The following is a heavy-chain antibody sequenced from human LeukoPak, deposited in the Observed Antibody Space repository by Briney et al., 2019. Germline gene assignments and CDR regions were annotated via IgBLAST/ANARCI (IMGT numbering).Heavy chain of an antibody. D-gene: IGHD2-15*01. Sequence: RSLRLSCTASGFTFGNFPITWVRQAPGKGLEWVGYIRAKDYGGTTEYAAAVKGRFTISRDDSKAIAYLQMNSLQTEDTGVYYCTRGSGRFEYWGQGTLVTVSS. CDR1: GFTFGNFP. V-gene: IGHV3-49*04. CDR3: TRGSGRFEY. CDR2: IRAKDYGGTT. J-gene: IGHJ4*02.